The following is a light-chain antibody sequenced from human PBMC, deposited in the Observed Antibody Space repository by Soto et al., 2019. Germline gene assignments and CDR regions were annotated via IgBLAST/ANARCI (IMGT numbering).Light chain of an antibody. Sequence: EIVMTQSPLSLPVTPGEPASISCKSSQSLLHSNGYNYLDWYLQKPGQSPQLLIYAGSNRASGASDRFSGSGSGKDFTVKIRGVESEDVAVYYCMQALQAPFTFGPGPKVDIK. CDR3: MQALQAPFT. J-gene: IGKJ3*01. V-gene: IGKV2-28*01. CDR2: AGS. CDR1: QSLLHSNGYNY.